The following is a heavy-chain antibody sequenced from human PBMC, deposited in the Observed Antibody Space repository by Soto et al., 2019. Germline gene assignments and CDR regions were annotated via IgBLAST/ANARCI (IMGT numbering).Heavy chain of an antibody. D-gene: IGHD3-10*01. CDR2: IIPIFGTA. V-gene: IGHV1-69*01. CDR1: GGTFSSYA. J-gene: IGHJ6*02. Sequence: QVQLVQSGAEVKKPGSSVKVSCKASGGTFSSYAISWVRQAPGQGLEWMGGIIPIFGTANYAQKFQGRVTITADEATSTAYMERSSLRAEDTAVDYCARVGGRDGSGRYFDGTSVRSYYYYGRDVWGQGTTVTVAS. CDR3: ARVGGRDGSGRYFDGTSVRSYYYYGRDV.